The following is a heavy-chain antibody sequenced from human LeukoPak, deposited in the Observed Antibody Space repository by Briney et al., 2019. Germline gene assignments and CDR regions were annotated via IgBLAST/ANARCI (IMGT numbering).Heavy chain of an antibody. CDR1: EGSSSRNNYN. D-gene: IGHD1-26*01. Sequence: SETLSLTCTVSEGSSSRNNYNWEWVPQPQRQELEWIGSIHYSGSTYYNPSLRSRVTISVDTSKNQFSLKMSSVTAADTAVYYCAKTTGRGTVDPGTSGYITFWGQGSLVTVSS. V-gene: IGHV4-39*01. CDR2: IHYSGST. J-gene: IGHJ4*02. CDR3: AKTTGRGTVDPGTSGYITF.